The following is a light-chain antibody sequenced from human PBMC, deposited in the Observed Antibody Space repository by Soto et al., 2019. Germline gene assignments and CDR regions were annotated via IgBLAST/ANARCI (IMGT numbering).Light chain of an antibody. V-gene: IGKV1-5*03. Sequence: DIQMTQSPSTLSASVGDRVTITCRASQSISSWLAWYQQKPGKAPKLLIYKASSLESGVPSRFSGSGSGTEFTLTISSLQPDDLATYYCQQYNISSRTFGQGTKVDIK. CDR2: KAS. CDR3: QQYNISSRT. CDR1: QSISSW. J-gene: IGKJ1*01.